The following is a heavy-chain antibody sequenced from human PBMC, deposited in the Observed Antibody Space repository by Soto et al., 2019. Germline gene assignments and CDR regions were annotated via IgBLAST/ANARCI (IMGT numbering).Heavy chain of an antibody. CDR3: ARANWYSEY. Sequence: QVQLQESGPGLVKPSETLSLTCTVSGGSISNHYWSWIRQPPGKGLEWIGYIYYNGDTNYNPTLKSRVTLSVDTAKKQISLKLSSVTAADTAVYYCARANWYSEYWGQGTLGTVSS. V-gene: IGHV4-59*11. J-gene: IGHJ4*02. CDR1: GGSISNHY. D-gene: IGHD7-27*01. CDR2: IYYNGDT.